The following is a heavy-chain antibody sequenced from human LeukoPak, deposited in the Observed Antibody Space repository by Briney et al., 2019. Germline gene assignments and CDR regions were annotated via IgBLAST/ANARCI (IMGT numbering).Heavy chain of an antibody. CDR2: INPSGGST. D-gene: IGHD3-10*01. J-gene: IGHJ6*02. Sequence: ASVKVSCKASGYTFTSYYMHWVRQAPGQGLEWMGIINPSGGSTSYAQKFQGRVTMTRDTSTSTVYMELSSLRSEDTAVYYCARDLVVLWFGESSSPYYYGMDVWGQGTTVTVSS. CDR1: GYTFTSYY. V-gene: IGHV1-46*01. CDR3: ARDLVVLWFGESSSPYYYGMDV.